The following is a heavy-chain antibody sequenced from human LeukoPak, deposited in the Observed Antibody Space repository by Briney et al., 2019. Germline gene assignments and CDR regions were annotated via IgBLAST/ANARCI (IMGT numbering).Heavy chain of an antibody. D-gene: IGHD1-7*01. CDR1: GYTFTGYY. V-gene: IGHV1-24*01. J-gene: IGHJ4*02. CDR2: FDPEDGET. CDR3: ATSERGLELLYFDY. Sequence: GASVKVSCKASGYTFTGYYMHWVRQAPGKGLEWMGGFDPEDGETIYAQKFQGRVTMTEDTSTDTAYMELSSLRSEDTAVYYCATSERGLELLYFDYWGQGTLVTVSS.